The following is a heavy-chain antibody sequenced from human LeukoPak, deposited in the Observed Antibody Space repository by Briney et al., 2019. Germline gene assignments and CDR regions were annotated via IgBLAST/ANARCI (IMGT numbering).Heavy chain of an antibody. Sequence: GGSLRLSCAASGFTFNSYWMSWVRQAPGKGLEWVANIKQDGSKKYYEDSVKGRFTIFRDNAKNSLYLQMNSLRAEDTAVYYCATPPIAAAGGKAFDYWGQGTLVTVSS. CDR1: GFTFNSYW. J-gene: IGHJ4*02. V-gene: IGHV3-7*05. CDR2: IKQDGSKK. D-gene: IGHD6-13*01. CDR3: ATPPIAAAGGKAFDY.